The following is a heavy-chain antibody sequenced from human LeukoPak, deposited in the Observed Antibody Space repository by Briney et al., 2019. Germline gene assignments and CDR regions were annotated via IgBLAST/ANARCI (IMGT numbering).Heavy chain of an antibody. Sequence: GGSLRLSCEASGFTFNSYWMSWVRQAPGKGLEWVANINQDGSEKYYVDSVKGRFTISRDNAKNSLYLQMNSLRAEDTAVYYCARANRYCSSTTCYPGDYWGQGTLVTVSS. CDR3: ARANRYCSSTTCYPGDY. CDR2: INQDGSEK. J-gene: IGHJ4*02. D-gene: IGHD2-2*01. V-gene: IGHV3-7*01. CDR1: GFTFNSYW.